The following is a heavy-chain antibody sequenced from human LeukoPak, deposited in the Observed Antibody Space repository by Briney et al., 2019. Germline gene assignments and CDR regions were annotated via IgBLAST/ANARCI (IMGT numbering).Heavy chain of an antibody. CDR3: AREGFYDRSETDY. V-gene: IGHV4-39*07. Sequence: PSEALSLTCTVSGGSISSSSYYWGWIRQPPGKGLEWIGSIYYSGNTYYNPSLKSRVTILVDTSKNQFSLKLNSVTAADTAVYYCAREGFYDRSETDYWGQGTLVTVSS. D-gene: IGHD3-22*01. CDR1: GGSISSSSYY. J-gene: IGHJ4*02. CDR2: IYYSGNT.